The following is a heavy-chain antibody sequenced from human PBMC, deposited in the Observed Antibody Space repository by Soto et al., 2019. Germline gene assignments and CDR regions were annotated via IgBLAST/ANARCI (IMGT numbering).Heavy chain of an antibody. J-gene: IGHJ4*02. CDR1: GYTFTSYA. CDR2: INPSGGST. Sequence: ASVKVSCKASGYTFTSYAMHWVRQAPGQGLEWMGIINPSGGSTSYAQKFQGRVTMTRDTSTGTVYMELSSLRSEDTAVYYCARVYCSGGSCYGIDYWGQGTLVTVSS. CDR3: ARVYCSGGSCYGIDY. V-gene: IGHV1-46*01. D-gene: IGHD2-15*01.